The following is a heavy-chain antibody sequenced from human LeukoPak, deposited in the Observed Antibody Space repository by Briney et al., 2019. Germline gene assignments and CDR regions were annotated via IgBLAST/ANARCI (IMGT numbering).Heavy chain of an antibody. CDR1: GFTFSRYA. Sequence: GGSLRLSCAASGFTFSRYAVSWVRQAPGKGLEWVAGISGSGGSTYYADSVKGRFTISRDNSKNTLYVQMNSLRAEDTAVYYCAKPQYTTDAFDVWGQGTMVTVSS. CDR3: AKPQYTTDAFDV. CDR2: ISGSGGST. V-gene: IGHV3-23*01. J-gene: IGHJ3*01. D-gene: IGHD2-2*02.